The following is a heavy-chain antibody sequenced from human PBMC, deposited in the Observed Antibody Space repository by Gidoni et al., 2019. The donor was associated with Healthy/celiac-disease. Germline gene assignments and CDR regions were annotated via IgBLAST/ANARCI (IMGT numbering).Heavy chain of an antibody. J-gene: IGHJ4*02. CDR3: ATAADYDILTGYLTSQIDY. Sequence: GLCWVSYISSSSSTIYYADSVKGRFTISRDNAKNSLYLQMNSLRAEDTAVYYCATAADYDILTGYLTSQIDYWGQGTLVTVSS. V-gene: IGHV3-48*01. D-gene: IGHD3-9*01. CDR2: ISSSSSTI.